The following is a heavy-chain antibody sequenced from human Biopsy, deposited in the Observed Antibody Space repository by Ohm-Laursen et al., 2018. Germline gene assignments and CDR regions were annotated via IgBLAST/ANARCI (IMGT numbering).Heavy chain of an antibody. J-gene: IGHJ2*01. V-gene: IGHV4-59*01. D-gene: IGHD3-22*01. CDR2: VYYTGST. CDR3: ARDRGYYSDRTVPGYFDL. Sequence: GTLSLTCTVSGDSISSYYWSWVRQPPGKGLQWIGYVYYTGSTDYNPSLQSRVTISVGTSKNHFSLRLRSVTPADTAIYYCARDRGYYSDRTVPGYFDLWGRGTLVTVSS. CDR1: GDSISSYY.